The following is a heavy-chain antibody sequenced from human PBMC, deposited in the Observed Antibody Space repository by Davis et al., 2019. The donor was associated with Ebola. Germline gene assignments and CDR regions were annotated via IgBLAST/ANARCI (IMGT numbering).Heavy chain of an antibody. CDR2: IYNVYTM. J-gene: IGHJ3*02. V-gene: IGHV3-53*01. CDR1: GFSVSDNY. CDR3: ARAEDDYGEYPDALDI. D-gene: IGHD4-17*01. Sequence: GGSLRLSCEASGFSVSDNYMNWVRQAPGEGLEWVSVIYNVYTMYYADSVKGRFTISRDSSMNTVYLQMSSLRAEDTAVYYCARAEDDYGEYPDALDIWGQGTVVTVSS.